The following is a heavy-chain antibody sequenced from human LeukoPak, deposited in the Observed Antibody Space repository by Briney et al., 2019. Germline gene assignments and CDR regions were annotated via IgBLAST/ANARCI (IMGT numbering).Heavy chain of an antibody. CDR2: ISSSGSTI. D-gene: IGHD3-10*02. CDR1: GFTFSSYE. CDR3: AELGITMIGGV. J-gene: IGHJ6*04. V-gene: IGHV3-48*03. Sequence: GGSLRLSCAASGFTFSSYEMNWVRQAPGKGLEWVSYISSSGSTIYYADSVKGRFTISRDSAKNSLYLQMNSLRAEDTDVYYCAELGITMIGGVWGKGTTVTISS.